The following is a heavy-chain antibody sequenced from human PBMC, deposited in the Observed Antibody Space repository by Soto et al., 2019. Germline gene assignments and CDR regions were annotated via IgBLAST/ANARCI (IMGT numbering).Heavy chain of an antibody. CDR1: GGSISSSSYY. Sequence: QLQLQESGPGLVKPSETLSLTCTVSGGSISSSSYYWGWIRQPPGKGLEWIGSIYYSGSTYYNPSLKRRVTISVDTSKNQFSLKLSSVTAADTAVYYCARHRPVEQWLVPAPFDYWGQGTLVTVSS. D-gene: IGHD6-19*01. CDR3: ARHRPVEQWLVPAPFDY. V-gene: IGHV4-39*01. J-gene: IGHJ4*02. CDR2: IYYSGST.